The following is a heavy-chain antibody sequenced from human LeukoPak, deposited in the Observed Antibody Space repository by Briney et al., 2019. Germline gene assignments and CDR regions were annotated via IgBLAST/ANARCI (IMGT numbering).Heavy chain of an antibody. Sequence: GGSLRLSCAASGFTFSSYSMIWVRQAPGKGLEGGSYISSSCSTIYYADSVKGPFTISRDNAKNSLYLQMNSLRAEDTAVYYCAREGNYYDSSGYYPGYWGQGTLVTVSS. CDR1: GFTFSSYS. D-gene: IGHD3-22*01. J-gene: IGHJ4*02. V-gene: IGHV3-48*04. CDR3: AREGNYYDSSGYYPGY. CDR2: ISSSCSTI.